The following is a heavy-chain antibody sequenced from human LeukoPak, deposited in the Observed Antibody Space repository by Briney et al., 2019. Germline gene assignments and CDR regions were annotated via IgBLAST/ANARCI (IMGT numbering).Heavy chain of an antibody. CDR2: IKSRADGGTA. CDR1: GFPFSDVW. D-gene: IGHD3-22*01. Sequence: GGSLRLSCAASGFPFSDVWMSWVRQAPGKGLEWVCRIKSRADGGTADYAAPLKGRFTSSRDDSKNTLYLQMNSLKTEDTAVYYCTTDWYYYDRNGYYPIFWGQGTLVTVSS. J-gene: IGHJ4*02. V-gene: IGHV3-15*01. CDR3: TTDWYYYDRNGYYPIF.